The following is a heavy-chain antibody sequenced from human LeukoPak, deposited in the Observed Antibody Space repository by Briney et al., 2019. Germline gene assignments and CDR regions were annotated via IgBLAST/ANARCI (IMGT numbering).Heavy chain of an antibody. D-gene: IGHD3-22*01. CDR3: AKDTDSSGYGYFDY. V-gene: IGHV3-43D*03. CDR1: GFTFDDYA. CDR2: ISWDGGST. J-gene: IGHJ4*02. Sequence: GGSLRLSCAASGFTFDDYAMHWVRQAPGKGLEGVSLISWDGGSTYYADSVKGRFTISRDNSKNSLYLQMNSLRAEDTALYYCAKDTDSSGYGYFDYWGQGTLVTVSS.